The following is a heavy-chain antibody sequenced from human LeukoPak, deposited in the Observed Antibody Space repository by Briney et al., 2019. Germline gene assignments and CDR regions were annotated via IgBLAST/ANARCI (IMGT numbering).Heavy chain of an antibody. CDR3: ATKKIVEMATITIDDY. CDR1: GYTLTELS. J-gene: IGHJ4*02. Sequence: ASVKVSCKVSGYTLTELSMHWVRQAPGKGLEWMGGFDPEDGETIYAQKFQGGVTMTEDTSTDTAYMELSSLRSEDTAVYYCATKKIVEMATITIDDYWGQGTLVTVSS. V-gene: IGHV1-24*01. CDR2: FDPEDGET. D-gene: IGHD5-24*01.